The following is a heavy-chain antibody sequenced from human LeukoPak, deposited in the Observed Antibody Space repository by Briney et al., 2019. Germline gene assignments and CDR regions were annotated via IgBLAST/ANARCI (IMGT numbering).Heavy chain of an antibody. CDR2: IGSVTTYI. V-gene: IGHV3-21*01. CDR1: GFTFSDYT. D-gene: IGHD6-19*01. Sequence: GGSLRLSCAASGFTFSDYTMNWVRQAPGKGLEWVSSIGSVTTYIYYADSVKGRFTISRDNAKNSLSLQMDSLRAEDTAVYYCARAIAVAGPYYFDYWGQGTLVTVSS. CDR3: ARAIAVAGPYYFDY. J-gene: IGHJ4*02.